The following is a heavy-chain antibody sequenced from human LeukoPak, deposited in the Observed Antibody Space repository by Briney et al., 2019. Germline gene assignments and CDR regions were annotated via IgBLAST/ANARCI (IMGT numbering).Heavy chain of an antibody. CDR1: GDTFSNYA. CDR3: ARSGYSSSWYRAEASAFDI. V-gene: IGHV1-69*10. Sequence: SVKVSCKASGDTFSNYAISWVRQAPGQGLEWMGGIIPVLGTGNYAQKLQGRVTITADKSTSTAYMELYSLRSEDTAMYYCARSGYSSSWYRAEASAFDIWGLGTMVTVSS. CDR2: IIPVLGTG. J-gene: IGHJ3*02. D-gene: IGHD6-13*01.